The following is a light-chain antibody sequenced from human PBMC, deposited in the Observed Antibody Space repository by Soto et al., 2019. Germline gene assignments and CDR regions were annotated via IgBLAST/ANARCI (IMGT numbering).Light chain of an antibody. J-gene: IGKJ1*01. V-gene: IGKV1-5*03. CDR3: QQYNSYSRGT. CDR1: QTIKNW. CDR2: TAS. Sequence: DIQMTQSPSTVSASVGDRVTIACRASQTIKNWLAWYQQKPGKVPKLLIYTASSLESGVPSRFSGSGSGTEFTLTISSLQPDDFATYYCQQYNSYSRGTFGQGTKVEIK.